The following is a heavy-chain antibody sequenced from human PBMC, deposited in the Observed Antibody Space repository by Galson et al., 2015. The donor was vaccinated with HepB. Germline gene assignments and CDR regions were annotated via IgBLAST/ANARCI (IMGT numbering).Heavy chain of an antibody. CDR1: GFTFGTYP. D-gene: IGHD6-19*01. Sequence: SLRLSCAASGFTFGTYPMTWVRQAPGKGLEWVGFIRSKAFGWTTEYAASVKGRFTISRDDSKNIFYLQMSSLKIEDTDVYYCTRDYGYNSGWYNWFDPWGQGTLVTVSS. J-gene: IGHJ5*02. V-gene: IGHV3-49*04. CDR3: TRDYGYNSGWYNWFDP. CDR2: IRSKAFGWTT.